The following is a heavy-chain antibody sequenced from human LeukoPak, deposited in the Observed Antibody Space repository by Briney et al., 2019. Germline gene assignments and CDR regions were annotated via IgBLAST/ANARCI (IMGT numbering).Heavy chain of an antibody. V-gene: IGHV3-7*03. CDR2: IRQDGSEK. D-gene: IGHD3-9*01. J-gene: IGHJ4*02. Sequence: GGSLRLSCAASGFTFSSYWMSWVRQAPGKGLEWVANIRQDGSEKYYVDSVKGRFTISRDNSKNTLYLQMNSLRAEDTAVYYCAKALNGWSSFFDYWGQGTLVTVSS. CDR1: GFTFSSYW. CDR3: AKALNGWSSFFDY.